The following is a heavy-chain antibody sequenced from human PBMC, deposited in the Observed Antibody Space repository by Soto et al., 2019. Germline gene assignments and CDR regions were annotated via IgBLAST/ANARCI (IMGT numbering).Heavy chain of an antibody. CDR3: ASTPLTSNFYGGNSMYIDY. J-gene: IGHJ4*02. D-gene: IGHD4-17*01. CDR1: GYTFTSYA. V-gene: IGHV1-3*01. CDR2: INAGNGNT. Sequence: ASVKVSCKASGYTFTSYAMHWVRQAPGQRLEWMGWINAGNGNTKYSQKFQGRVTITRDTSASTAYMELSSLRSEDTAVYYCASTPLTSNFYGGNSMYIDYWGQGTLVTVSS.